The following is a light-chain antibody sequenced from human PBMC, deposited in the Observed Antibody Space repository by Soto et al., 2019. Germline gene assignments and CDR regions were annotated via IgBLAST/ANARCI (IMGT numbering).Light chain of an antibody. V-gene: IGLV2-14*01. J-gene: IGLJ1*01. CDR2: EVS. Sequence: QSVLTQPASVSGSPGQSITISCTGTSSDVGGYTYVSWYQQHPGKAPKLMIFEVSNWPSGVSNRFSGSKSGNTASLTISGLQAEDEADYYCSSYTSRNTLYVFGTGTKVTVL. CDR3: SSYTSRNTLYV. CDR1: SSDVGGYTY.